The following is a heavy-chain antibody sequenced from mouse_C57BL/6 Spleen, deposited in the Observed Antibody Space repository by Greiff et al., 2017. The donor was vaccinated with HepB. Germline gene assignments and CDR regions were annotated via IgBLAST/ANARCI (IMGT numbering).Heavy chain of an antibody. CDR1: GYTFTSYW. J-gene: IGHJ1*03. Sequence: QVQLQQPGAELVKPGASVKMSCKASGYTFTSYWITWVKQRPGQGLEWIGDIYPGSGSTNYNEKLKSKATLTVDTSSSTAYMQLSSLTSEDSAVYSCATYYYGSSYSSYWYFDVWGTGTTVTVSS. D-gene: IGHD1-1*01. CDR3: ATYYYGSSYSSYWYFDV. CDR2: IYPGSGST. V-gene: IGHV1-55*01.